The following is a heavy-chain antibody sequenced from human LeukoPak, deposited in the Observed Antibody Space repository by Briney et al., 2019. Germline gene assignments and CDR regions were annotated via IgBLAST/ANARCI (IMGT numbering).Heavy chain of an antibody. D-gene: IGHD3-16*02. CDR3: TTGEVSTTDFDY. V-gene: IGHV3-15*01. CDR2: IKSKTDGGTT. Sequence: TGGSLRLSCAASGFTFSNAWMSWVRQAPGKGLEWVGRIKSKTDGGTTDYAAPVKGRFTISRDDSKNTLYLQMNSLKTEDTAVYYCTTGEVSTTDFDYWGQGTLVTVSP. CDR1: GFTFSNAW. J-gene: IGHJ4*02.